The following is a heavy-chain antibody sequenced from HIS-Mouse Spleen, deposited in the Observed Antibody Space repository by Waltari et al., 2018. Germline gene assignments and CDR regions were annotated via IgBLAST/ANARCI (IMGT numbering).Heavy chain of an antibody. CDR2: IYYSGRP. Sequence: QVQLQESGPGLVKPSQTLSLTCTVSGGSISSGGYYWSWIRQHPGKGLEWIGYIYYSGRPYYIPSLKSRVTISVDTSKNQFSLQLSSVTASDTALYYCARSPYYDFWSGYSDNWFDPWGQGTLVTVSS. J-gene: IGHJ5*02. CDR1: GGSISSGGYY. D-gene: IGHD3-3*01. CDR3: ARSPYYDFWSGYSDNWFDP. V-gene: IGHV4-31*03.